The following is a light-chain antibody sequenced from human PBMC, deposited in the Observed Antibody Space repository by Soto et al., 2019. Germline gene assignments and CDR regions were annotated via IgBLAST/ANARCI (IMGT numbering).Light chain of an antibody. J-gene: IGLJ2*01. CDR3: TSYTSSSTVV. V-gene: IGLV2-14*03. CDR2: DVS. CDR1: DSDIGGYNY. Sequence: QSVLTQPASVSGSPGQSITISCTGTDSDIGGYNYVSWYQHHPGKAPRLMICDVSYRPSGVSNRFSGSKTGNTASLTISGLQAEDEADYYCTSYTSSSTVVFGGGTKLTVL.